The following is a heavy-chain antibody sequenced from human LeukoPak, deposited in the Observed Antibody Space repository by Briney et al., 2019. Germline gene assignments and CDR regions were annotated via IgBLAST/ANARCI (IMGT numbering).Heavy chain of an antibody. D-gene: IGHD6-19*01. CDR3: ARDRARAGKGGYWFDP. J-gene: IGHJ5*02. Sequence: ASVKVSCKASGYTFAAHYMHWVRQAPGQGLEWMGWIIPNSGGTNYAQRFQGRVTMTRDTSISTAYMELISLRSDDTAVYYCARDRARAGKGGYWFDPWGQGTLVTVSS. CDR1: GYTFAAHY. CDR2: IIPNSGGT. V-gene: IGHV1-2*02.